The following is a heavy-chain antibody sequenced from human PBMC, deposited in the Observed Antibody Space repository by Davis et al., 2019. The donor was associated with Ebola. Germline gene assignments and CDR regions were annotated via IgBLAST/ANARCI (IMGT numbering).Heavy chain of an antibody. V-gene: IGHV1-69*13. D-gene: IGHD5-24*01. CDR1: GYTFTGYY. Sequence: SVKVSCKASGYTFTGYYMHWARQAPGQGLEWMGGIIPIFGTANYAQKFQGRVTITADESTSTAYMELSSLRSEDTAVYYCARDRREIGGMDVWGKGTTVTVSS. CDR2: IIPIFGTA. CDR3: ARDRREIGGMDV. J-gene: IGHJ6*04.